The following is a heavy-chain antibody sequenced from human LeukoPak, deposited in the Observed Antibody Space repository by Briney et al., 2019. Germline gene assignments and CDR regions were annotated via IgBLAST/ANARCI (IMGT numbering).Heavy chain of an antibody. Sequence: GRSLRLSCAASGFTFSSYGMHWVRQAPGKGLEWVAVIWYDGSNKYYADSVKGRFTISRDNSKNTLYLQMNSLRDEDTAVYYCARDFDWAFDIWGQGTMVAVSS. V-gene: IGHV3-33*01. CDR3: ARDFDWAFDI. CDR1: GFTFSSYG. D-gene: IGHD3-9*01. J-gene: IGHJ3*02. CDR2: IWYDGSNK.